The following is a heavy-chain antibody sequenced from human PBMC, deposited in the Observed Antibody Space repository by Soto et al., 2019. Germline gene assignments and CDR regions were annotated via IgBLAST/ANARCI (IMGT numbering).Heavy chain of an antibody. CDR2: IYYSGST. V-gene: IGHV4-59*08. CDR1: GGSISSYY. J-gene: IGHJ6*02. Sequence: SETLSLTCTVSGGSISSYYWSWIRQPPGKGLEWIGYIYYSGSTNYNPSLKSRVTISVDTSKNQFSLKLSFVTAADTAVYYCARSALYGGNSYYYGMDVWGQGTTVTVSS. CDR3: ARSALYGGNSYYYGMDV. D-gene: IGHD2-15*01.